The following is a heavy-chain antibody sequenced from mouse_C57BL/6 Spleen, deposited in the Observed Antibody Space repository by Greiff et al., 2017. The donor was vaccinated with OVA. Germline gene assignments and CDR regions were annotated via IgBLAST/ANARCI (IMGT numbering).Heavy chain of an antibody. CDR1: GFSLTSYG. D-gene: IGHD2-4*01. J-gene: IGHJ4*01. Sequence: VKLQQSGPGLVQPSQSLSITCTVSGFSLTSYGVHWVRQSPGKGLEWLGVIWSGGSTDYNAAFISRLSISKDNSKSQVFFKMNSLQADDTAIYYCARPDYDSPFYAMDYWGQGTSVTVSS. V-gene: IGHV2-2*01. CDR2: IWSGGST. CDR3: ARPDYDSPFYAMDY.